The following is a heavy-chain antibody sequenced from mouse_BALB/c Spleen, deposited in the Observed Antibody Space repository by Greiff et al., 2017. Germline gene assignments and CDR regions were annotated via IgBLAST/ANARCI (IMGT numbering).Heavy chain of an antibody. CDR2: IYPGNSDT. CDR1: GYTFTSYW. J-gene: IGHJ4*01. CDR3: TRAEITTVVAPYAMDY. D-gene: IGHD1-1*01. Sequence: EVQLQQSGTVLARPGASVKMSCKASGYTFTSYWMPWVKQRPGQGLEWMGAIYPGNSDTSYNQKFKGKAKLTAVTSTSTAYMELSSLTNEDSAVYYNTRAEITTVVAPYAMDYWGQGTSGTVSS. V-gene: IGHV1-5*01.